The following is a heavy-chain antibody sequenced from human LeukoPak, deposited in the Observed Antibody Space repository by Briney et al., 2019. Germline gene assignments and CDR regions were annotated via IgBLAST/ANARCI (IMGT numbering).Heavy chain of an antibody. Sequence: GRSLRLSCAASGLTLRSYGMHRVRQAPGKGLEWVAVISHDGSNKDYSDSVKGRFTISRDNSRNTLYLQMNSLRAEDTAVYYCANDYSNYYSYAMDVWGRGTTVTVSS. CDR3: ANDYSNYYSYAMDV. V-gene: IGHV3-30*18. D-gene: IGHD4-11*01. J-gene: IGHJ6*02. CDR1: GLTLRSYG. CDR2: ISHDGSNK.